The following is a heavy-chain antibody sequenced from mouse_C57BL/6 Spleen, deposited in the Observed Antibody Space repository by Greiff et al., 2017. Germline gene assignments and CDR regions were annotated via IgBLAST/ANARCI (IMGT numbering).Heavy chain of an antibody. CDR2: IYPGDGDT. CDR1: GYAFSSSW. J-gene: IGHJ4*01. D-gene: IGHD3-1*01. CDR3: AKLGPPYAMDY. V-gene: IGHV1-82*01. Sequence: QVQLQQSGPELVKPGASVKISCKASGYAFSSSWMNWVKQRPGKGLEWIGRIYPGDGDTNYNGKFKGKATLTADKSSSTAYMQLSSLTSEDSAVYFCAKLGPPYAMDYWGQGTTVTVSS.